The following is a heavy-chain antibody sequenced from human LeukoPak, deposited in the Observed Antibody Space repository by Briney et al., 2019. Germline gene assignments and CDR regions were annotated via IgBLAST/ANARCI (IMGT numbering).Heavy chain of an antibody. V-gene: IGHV4-4*07. J-gene: IGHJ6*03. CDR2: IYTSGST. D-gene: IGHD6-19*01. CDR1: GGSISSYY. Sequence: PSETLSLTCTVSGGSISSYYWSWIRQPAGKGPEWIGRIYTSGSTNYNPSLKSRVTMSVDTSKNQFSLKLSSVTAADTAVYYCARQPDIAVAGYYYYYYMDVWGKGTTVTISS. CDR3: ARQPDIAVAGYYYYYYMDV.